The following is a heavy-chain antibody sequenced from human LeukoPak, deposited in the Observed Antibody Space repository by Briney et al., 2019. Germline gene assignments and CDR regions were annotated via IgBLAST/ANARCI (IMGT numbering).Heavy chain of an antibody. CDR2: IKQDGSEK. CDR3: ARDPGGYSSSWIDY. Sequence: GGSLRLSCAASGFTFTGYAMSWVRQAPGKGLEWVANIKQDGSEKYYVDSVKGRFTISRDNAKNSLYLQMNSLRAEDTAVYYCARDPGGYSSSWIDYWGQGTLVTVSS. J-gene: IGHJ4*02. V-gene: IGHV3-7*01. D-gene: IGHD6-13*01. CDR1: GFTFTGYA.